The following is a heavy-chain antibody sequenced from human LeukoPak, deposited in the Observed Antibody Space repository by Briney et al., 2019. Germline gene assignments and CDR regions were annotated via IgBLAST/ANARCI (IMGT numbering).Heavy chain of an antibody. D-gene: IGHD2/OR15-2a*01. J-gene: IGHJ4*02. CDR2: IHNDAATT. CDR1: GFGFGAYA. Sequence: PGGSLRLSCAASGFGFGAYAMIWVRQAPGKGLEWVSLIHNDAATTYYADSVRGRFTVSRDNSKNTLYLEMNSLRAEDTAVYCCAKGKGGTSFNYCFDYWGQGTPVSVSS. V-gene: IGHV3-23*03. CDR3: AKGKGGTSFNYCFDY.